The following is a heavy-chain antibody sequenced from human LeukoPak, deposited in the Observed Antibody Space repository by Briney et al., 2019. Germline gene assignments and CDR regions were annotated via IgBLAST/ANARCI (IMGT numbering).Heavy chain of an antibody. V-gene: IGHV5-51*01. Sequence: GVSLKISCKGSGYTFTNYWIGWVRQMPGKGLEWMGIIYPGDSDTRYSPSFQGQVTISADKSISTAYLQWSSLKASDTAMYYCARGVWRSGYSYDYWGQGTLVTVSS. CDR2: IYPGDSDT. CDR3: ARGVWRSGYSYDY. D-gene: IGHD5-24*01. CDR1: GYTFTNYW. J-gene: IGHJ4*02.